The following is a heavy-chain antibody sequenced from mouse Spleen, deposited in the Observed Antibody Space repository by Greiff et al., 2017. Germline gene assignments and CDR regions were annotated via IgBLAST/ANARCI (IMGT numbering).Heavy chain of an antibody. CDR1: GFTFSDYG. Sequence: EVKLMESGGGLVKPGGSLKLSCAASGFTFSDYGMAWVRQAPGKGPEWVAFISNLAYSIYYADTVTGRFTISRENAKNTLYLEMSSLRSEDTAMYYCARLGDYDYFDYWGQGTTLTVSS. V-gene: IGHV5-15*01. J-gene: IGHJ2*01. CDR2: ISNLAYSI. D-gene: IGHD2-13*01. CDR3: ARLGDYDYFDY.